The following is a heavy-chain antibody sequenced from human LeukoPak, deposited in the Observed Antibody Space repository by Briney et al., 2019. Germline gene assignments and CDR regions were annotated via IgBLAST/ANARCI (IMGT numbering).Heavy chain of an antibody. J-gene: IGHJ4*02. V-gene: IGHV1-18*01. CDR1: GYTFPKYG. D-gene: IGHD3-16*01. CDR3: ARTPSYASEGPDFYY. Sequence: AAVKVSHLASGYTFPKYGISGVRQPPGQGLEWMGWISAYNGNTNYAQKLQGRVTMTTDTSTSTAYMELRSLRSDDTAVYYCARTPSYASEGPDFYYWGQGTLVTVSS. CDR2: ISAYNGNT.